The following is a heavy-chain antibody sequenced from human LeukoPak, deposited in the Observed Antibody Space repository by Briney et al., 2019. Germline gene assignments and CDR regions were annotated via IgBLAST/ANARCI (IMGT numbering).Heavy chain of an antibody. CDR2: ISGGST. CDR1: GFTVSSNE. D-gene: IGHD3-10*01. CDR3: ARDPADYYGSGSYSSAYYYMDV. J-gene: IGHJ6*03. Sequence: GGSLRLSCAASGFTVSSNEMSWVRQAPGKGLEWVSSISGGSTYYADSRKGRFTISRDNSKNTLHLQMNSLRAEDTAVYYCARDPADYYGSGSYSSAYYYMDVWGKGTTVTVSS. V-gene: IGHV3-38-3*01.